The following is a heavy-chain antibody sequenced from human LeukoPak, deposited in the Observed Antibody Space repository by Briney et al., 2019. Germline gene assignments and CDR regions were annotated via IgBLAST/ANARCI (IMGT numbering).Heavy chain of an antibody. J-gene: IGHJ4*02. CDR2: ISNSSTDI. CDR1: GFTFRTYS. D-gene: IGHD6-13*01. CDR3: ARSQQLVRGGFDY. Sequence: PGGSLRLSCAASGFTFRTYSMIWVRQAPGKGLEWVSSISNSSTDIYHVDSVRGRFTISRDNAKNSLYLQMNSLRAEDTAVYYCARSQQLVRGGFDYWGQGTLVTVSS. V-gene: IGHV3-21*06.